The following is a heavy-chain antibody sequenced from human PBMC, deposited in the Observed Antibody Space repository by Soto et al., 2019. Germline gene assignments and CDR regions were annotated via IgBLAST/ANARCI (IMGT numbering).Heavy chain of an antibody. J-gene: IGHJ3*02. V-gene: IGHV3-9*01. CDR3: AMSRGRGDFWSGYVAFDI. D-gene: IGHD3-3*01. CDR1: GFTFDDYA. CDR2: GSWHSGSE. Sequence: EVQLVESGGGLVQPGRSLRLSCAASGFTFDDYAMHWVRQAPGKGLEWVSGGSWHSGSEGYADSVKGRFTISRDNDNKSLHLHMNSLDPEDTAVSFCAMSRGRGDFWSGYVAFDIWGQGTMVTVS.